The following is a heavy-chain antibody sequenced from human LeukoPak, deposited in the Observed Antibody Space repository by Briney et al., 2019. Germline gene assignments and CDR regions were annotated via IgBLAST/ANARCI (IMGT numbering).Heavy chain of an antibody. Sequence: PGGSLRLSCAASGFTVSSNYMSCVRQAPGKGLEWVSVIYSGGSTYYADSVKGRFTISRDNSKNTLYLQMNSLRAEDTAVYYCARGLNYDILTGYSSLPYYFDYWDQGTLVTVSS. D-gene: IGHD3-9*01. CDR1: GFTVSSNY. CDR2: IYSGGST. CDR3: ARGLNYDILTGYSSLPYYFDY. J-gene: IGHJ4*02. V-gene: IGHV3-66*01.